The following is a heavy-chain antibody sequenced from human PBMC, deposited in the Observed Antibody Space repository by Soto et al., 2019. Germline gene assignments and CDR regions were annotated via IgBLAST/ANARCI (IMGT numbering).Heavy chain of an antibody. CDR3: ARRGGNLRGHFQH. CDR1: SGSISSSNW. D-gene: IGHD4-4*01. Sequence: QVQLQESGPGLVKPSGTLSLTCAVSSGSISSSNWWSWVRQPPGKGLEWIGEIYHSGSTNYNPSLKSRVNISVDKSKNQFSLKLSSVTAADTAVYYCARRGGNLRGHFQHWGQGTLVTVSS. V-gene: IGHV4-4*02. J-gene: IGHJ1*01. CDR2: IYHSGST.